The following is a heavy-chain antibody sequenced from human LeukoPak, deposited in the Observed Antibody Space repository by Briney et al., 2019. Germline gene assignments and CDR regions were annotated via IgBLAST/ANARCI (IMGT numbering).Heavy chain of an antibody. D-gene: IGHD3-22*01. CDR2: ISAYNGNT. J-gene: IGHJ4*02. V-gene: IGHV1-18*04. CDR3: ARTLLGADYYDSSGYGDY. CDR1: GYTFTSYY. Sequence: ASVKVSCKASGYTFTSYYMHWVRQAPGQGREWMGWISAYNGNTNYAQKLRGRVTMTTDTSTSTAYMELGSLRSDDTAVYYCARTLLGADYYDSSGYGDYWGQGTLVTVSS.